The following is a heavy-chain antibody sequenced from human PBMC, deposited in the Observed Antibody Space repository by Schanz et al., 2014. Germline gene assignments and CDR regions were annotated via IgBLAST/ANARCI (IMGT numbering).Heavy chain of an antibody. V-gene: IGHV1-69*02. CDR3: ARGYGDSPTDF. Sequence: QVHLVHSGAEVKKPGSSVKVSCKASGGTFSSDTFSWVRQAPGQGLEWMGRIIPILGIANYAQKFQGRVTITADRSTSTAYMELSSLRSEDTAVYYCARGYGDSPTDFWGQGTLVTVSS. CDR2: IIPILGIA. D-gene: IGHD4-17*01. J-gene: IGHJ4*02. CDR1: GGTFSSDT.